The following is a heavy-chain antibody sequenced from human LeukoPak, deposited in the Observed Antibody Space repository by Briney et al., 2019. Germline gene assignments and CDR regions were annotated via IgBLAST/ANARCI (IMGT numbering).Heavy chain of an antibody. J-gene: IGHJ4*02. Sequence: SVKVSCKASGGTFSSYAISWVRQAPGQGLEWMGGIIPMFGSANYAQKLQGRVTMTTDTSTSTAYMELRSLRSDDTAVYYCARDTGAMIVVVLDYWGQGTLVTVSS. CDR3: ARDTGAMIVVVLDY. D-gene: IGHD3-22*01. V-gene: IGHV1-69*05. CDR1: GGTFSSYA. CDR2: IIPMFGSA.